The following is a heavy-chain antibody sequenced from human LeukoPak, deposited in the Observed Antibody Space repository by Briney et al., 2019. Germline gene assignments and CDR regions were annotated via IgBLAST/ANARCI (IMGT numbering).Heavy chain of an antibody. J-gene: IGHJ4*02. D-gene: IGHD3-22*01. CDR3: ASYVGYYDSSGYGIFDY. V-gene: IGHV4-39*07. CDR1: GGSFSSSSYY. Sequence: PSETLSLTCTVSGGSFSSSSYYWGWLRQPPGTGLEWLGSIYYSGSTYYNPSLKSRVTISVDTSKNQFSLKLSSVTAADTAVYYCASYVGYYDSSGYGIFDYWGQGTLVTVSS. CDR2: IYYSGST.